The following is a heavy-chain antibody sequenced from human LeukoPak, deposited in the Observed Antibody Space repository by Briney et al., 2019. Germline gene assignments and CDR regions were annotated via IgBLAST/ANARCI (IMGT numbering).Heavy chain of an antibody. J-gene: IGHJ4*02. V-gene: IGHV3-7*01. CDR1: GFTFTKYW. CDR2: IKQDGSEK. CDR3: ARDSSPIDFWSGYAY. Sequence: GGSLRVSCAASGFTFTKYWMSWVRQVPGKGLEWVANIKQDGSEKYYVDSVKGRFTISRDNAKNSLYLQMNSLRAGDTAVYYCARDSSPIDFWSGYAYWGQGTLVNVAS. D-gene: IGHD3-3*01.